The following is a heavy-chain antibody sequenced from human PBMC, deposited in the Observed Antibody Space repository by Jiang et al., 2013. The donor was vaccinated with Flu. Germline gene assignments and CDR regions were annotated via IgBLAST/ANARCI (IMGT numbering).Heavy chain of an antibody. CDR3: ARDVGRCSETSCRPFHY. J-gene: IGHJ4*02. CDR2: SIRWEH. CDR1: VAPSVLVTG. D-gene: IGHD2-15*01. Sequence: SLTCAVSVAPSVLVTGGVGSACPQGRGWSGLGKSIRWEHQLQPSLKSRVTISMDKSKNQFSLRLSSVTAADTAVYYCARDVGRCSETSCRPFHYWGQGTLVTVSS. V-gene: IGHV4-4*02.